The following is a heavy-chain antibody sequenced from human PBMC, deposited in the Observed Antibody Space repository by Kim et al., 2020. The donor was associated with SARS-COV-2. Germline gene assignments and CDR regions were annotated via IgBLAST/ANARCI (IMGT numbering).Heavy chain of an antibody. CDR2: ISGSGGST. Sequence: GGSLRLSCAASGFTFSSYAMSWVRQAPGKGLEWVSAISGSGGSTYYADSVKGRFTISRDNSKNTLYLQMNSLRAEDTAVYYCAKDVHYDSSGYYCDFDYWGQGTLVTVSS. CDR1: GFTFSSYA. J-gene: IGHJ4*02. D-gene: IGHD3-22*01. CDR3: AKDVHYDSSGYYCDFDY. V-gene: IGHV3-23*01.